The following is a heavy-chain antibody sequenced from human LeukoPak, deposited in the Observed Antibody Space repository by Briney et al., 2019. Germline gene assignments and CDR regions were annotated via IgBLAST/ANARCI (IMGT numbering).Heavy chain of an antibody. D-gene: IGHD6-19*01. CDR3: AGSSGWWAHDY. CDR2: ISGSGSDT. Sequence: PGGSLRLSCAASGRTFTNYGVTWVRQASGKGLEWVSSISGSGSDTYYADSVKGRFTISRDNSKNTLYVQMVSLRAEDTAIYYCAGSSGWWAHDYWGQGTLVTVSS. V-gene: IGHV3-23*01. J-gene: IGHJ4*02. CDR1: GRTFTNYG.